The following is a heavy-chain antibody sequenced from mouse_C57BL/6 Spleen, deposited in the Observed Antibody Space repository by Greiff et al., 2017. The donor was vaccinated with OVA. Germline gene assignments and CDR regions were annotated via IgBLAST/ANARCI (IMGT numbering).Heavy chain of an antibody. CDR1: GYSFTDYN. CDR3: ARSLYSNYWYFDV. V-gene: IGHV1-39*01. Sequence: EVQLQQSGPELVKPGASVKISCKASGYSFTDYNMNWVKQSNGKSLEWIGVINPNYGTTSHNQKFKGKATLTVAQSSSTAYMQLNSLTSEDSAVYYSARSLYSNYWYFDVWGTGTTVTVSS. D-gene: IGHD2-5*01. CDR2: INPNYGTT. J-gene: IGHJ1*03.